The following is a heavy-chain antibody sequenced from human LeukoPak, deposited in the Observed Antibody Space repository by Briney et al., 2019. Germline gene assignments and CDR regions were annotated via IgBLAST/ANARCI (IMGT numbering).Heavy chain of an antibody. V-gene: IGHV4-34*01. CDR2: INHSGST. J-gene: IGHJ4*02. CDR1: GGSFSGYY. D-gene: IGHD6-6*01. CDR3: ARGGESIAARIFDY. Sequence: SETLSLTCAVYGGSFSGYYWSWIRQPPGKGLEWIGEINHSGSTNYNPSLKSRVTISVDTSKNQFSLKLSSVTAADTAVYYCARGGESIAARIFDYWGQGTLVTVSS.